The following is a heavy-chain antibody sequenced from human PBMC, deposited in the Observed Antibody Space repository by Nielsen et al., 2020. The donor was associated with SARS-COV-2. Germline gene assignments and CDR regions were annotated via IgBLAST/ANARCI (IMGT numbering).Heavy chain of an antibody. V-gene: IGHV3-9*01. Sequence: GGSLRLSCAASGFTFDDYAMHWVRQAPGKGLEWVSGISWNSGSIGYADSVKGRFTISRDNAKNSLNSLRAEDTALYYCAKLGGYDFAFDIWGQGTMVTVSS. D-gene: IGHD5-12*01. CDR2: ISWNSGSI. CDR1: GFTFDDYA. J-gene: IGHJ3*02. CDR3: AKLGGYDFAFDI.